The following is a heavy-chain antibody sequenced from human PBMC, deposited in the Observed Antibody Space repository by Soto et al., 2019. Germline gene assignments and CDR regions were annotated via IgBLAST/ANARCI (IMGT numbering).Heavy chain of an antibody. CDR2: ISGSGGST. D-gene: IGHD2-8*01. J-gene: IGHJ4*02. Sequence: LRLSCAASGFTFSSYAMSWVRQAPGKGLEWVSAISGSGGSTYYADSVKGRFTISRDNSKNTLYLQMNSLRAEDTAVYYCAKVGGIVLMVYAIDFDYWGQGTLVTVSS. V-gene: IGHV3-23*01. CDR3: AKVGGIVLMVYAIDFDY. CDR1: GFTFSSYA.